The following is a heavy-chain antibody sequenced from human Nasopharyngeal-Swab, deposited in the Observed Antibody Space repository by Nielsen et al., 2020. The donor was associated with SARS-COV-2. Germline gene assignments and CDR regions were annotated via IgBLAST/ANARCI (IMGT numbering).Heavy chain of an antibody. CDR2: IYYSGST. D-gene: IGHD6-13*01. J-gene: IGHJ5*02. CDR3: ARGPIKTPASSWFDP. V-gene: IGHV4-59*01. Sequence: SETLSLTCTVSGGSMSGYYWTWIRQPPGKGLEWIGYIYYSGSTNYNPSLKSRVTISVDTSKNQFSLKLSSVTAADTAVYYCARGPIKTPASSWFDPWGQGTLVTVSS. CDR1: GGSMSGYY.